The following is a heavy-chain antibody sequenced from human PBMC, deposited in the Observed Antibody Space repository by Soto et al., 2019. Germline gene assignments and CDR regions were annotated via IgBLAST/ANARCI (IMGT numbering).Heavy chain of an antibody. CDR1: GFTFSDYY. CDR3: ARDLGYYESSGYFDY. D-gene: IGHD3-22*01. Sequence: LRLSCAASGFTFSDYYMSWIRQAPGKGLEWVSYIGSSDNIIYYADSVKGRFTISRDNAKNSLYLQMNSLRAEDTAVYYCARDLGYYESSGYFDYWGQGTLVTVSS. J-gene: IGHJ4*02. V-gene: IGHV3-11*01. CDR2: IGSSDNII.